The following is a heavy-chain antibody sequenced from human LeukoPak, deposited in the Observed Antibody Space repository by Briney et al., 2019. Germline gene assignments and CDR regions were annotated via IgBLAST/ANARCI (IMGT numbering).Heavy chain of an antibody. J-gene: IGHJ4*02. Sequence: SVKVSCKASGGTFSSYAISWVRQAPGQGLEWMGGIIPIFGTANYAQKFQGRVTITADESTSTAYMELSSLRSEDTAVYYCASPSIGTLQKYSSSWYYFNYWGQGTLVTVSS. CDR2: IIPIFGTA. CDR3: ASPSIGTLQKYSSSWYYFNY. V-gene: IGHV1-69*01. CDR1: GGTFSSYA. D-gene: IGHD6-13*01.